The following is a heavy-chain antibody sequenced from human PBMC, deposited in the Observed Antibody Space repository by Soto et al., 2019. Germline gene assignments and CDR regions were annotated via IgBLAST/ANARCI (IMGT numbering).Heavy chain of an antibody. J-gene: IGHJ4*02. CDR2: IIFCGCIT. CDR1: GFTFSSYA. V-gene: IGHV3-23*01. Sequence: GGSLRLSCAASGFTFSSYAMSWVRQAPGKGLERVSAIIFCGCITYYADSVKVLFTISRDISKNTLYLQMTSLRAVDTALYYFAKSPVHYDFWSGYDPPTTNDYWGQGTLVTVSS. CDR3: AKSPVHYDFWSGYDPPTTNDY. D-gene: IGHD3-3*01.